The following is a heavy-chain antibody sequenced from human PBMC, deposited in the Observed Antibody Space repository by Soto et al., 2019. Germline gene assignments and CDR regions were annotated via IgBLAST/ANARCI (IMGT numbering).Heavy chain of an antibody. CDR1: GFTVSSNY. CDR3: ARDLTGKNDCWSGSRSSLSYYYGMDV. Sequence: GGSLRLSCASSGFTVSSNYMSWVRQAPGKGLEWVSVIYSGGSTYYADSVKGRFTISRDNSKNTLYLQMNSLRAEDTAVYYCARDLTGKNDCWSGSRSSLSYYYGMDVWGQGTTVTGS. V-gene: IGHV3-53*01. D-gene: IGHD3-3*01. J-gene: IGHJ6*02. CDR2: IYSGGST.